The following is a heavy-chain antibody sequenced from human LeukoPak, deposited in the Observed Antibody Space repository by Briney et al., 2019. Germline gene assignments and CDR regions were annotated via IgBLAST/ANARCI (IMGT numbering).Heavy chain of an antibody. CDR3: ARRHLIGNGYFDH. D-gene: IGHD4-23*01. CDR2: ISTFNGNT. CDR1: GYAFTNYG. J-gene: IGHJ4*02. Sequence: GASVKVSYKASGYAFTNYGITWVRQAPGQGLEWLGWISTFNGNTNYAQRLQDRVTMTTDTSTNTAYLELRRLRSDDTALYYCARRHLIGNGYFDHWGQGSLVTVSS. V-gene: IGHV1-18*01.